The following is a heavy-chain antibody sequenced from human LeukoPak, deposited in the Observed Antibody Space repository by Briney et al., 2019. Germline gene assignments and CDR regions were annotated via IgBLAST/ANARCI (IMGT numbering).Heavy chain of an antibody. CDR2: ISIRSNYT. D-gene: IGHD3-10*01. CDR3: ARYAKGRVWNYVDY. Sequence: GGSLRLSCAASGFTFSDYYMSWIRQAPGKGLEWVSYISIRSNYTNYACTVKGRFTISRDNANNLLYLQVNGLRAEDTAVYYCARYAKGRVWNYVDYWGQGTLVTVSS. CDR1: GFTFSDYY. V-gene: IGHV3-11*06. J-gene: IGHJ4*02.